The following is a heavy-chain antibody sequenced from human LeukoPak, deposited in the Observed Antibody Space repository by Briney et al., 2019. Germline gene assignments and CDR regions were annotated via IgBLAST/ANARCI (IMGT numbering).Heavy chain of an antibody. J-gene: IGHJ4*02. CDR2: ITTSSSYT. V-gene: IGHV3-11*03. CDR1: GFTFSSYA. Sequence: GGSLRLSCAASGFTFSSYAMSWVRQAPGKGLEWVSYITTSSSYTNYADSVKGRFTISRDNAKNLLYLQMNSLRAEDTAVYYCARSFSGFSFDWWGQGTLVTVSS. D-gene: IGHD5-12*01. CDR3: ARSFSGFSFDW.